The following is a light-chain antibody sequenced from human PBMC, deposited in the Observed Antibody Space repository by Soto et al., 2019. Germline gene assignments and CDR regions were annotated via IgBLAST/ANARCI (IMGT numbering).Light chain of an antibody. J-gene: IGKJ1*01. CDR3: QLSYSMLQT. Sequence: DIEVTRAPNSLTASGGDRVTITCLASQSMSSYLNWYQQKPGKAPKLLIYAASSLQSGVPSRFSVSGSGTDFTLTIGSLQPEDFATYYCQLSYSMLQTFAQGTKLDIK. CDR2: AAS. V-gene: IGKV1-39*01. CDR1: QSMSSY.